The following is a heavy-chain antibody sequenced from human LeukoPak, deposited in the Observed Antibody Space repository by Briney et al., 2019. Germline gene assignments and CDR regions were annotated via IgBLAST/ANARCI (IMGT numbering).Heavy chain of an antibody. D-gene: IGHD3-16*02. CDR3: ARGKSPTFIGLQYYFDY. V-gene: IGHV7-4-1*02. CDR2: INTNTGNP. J-gene: IGHJ4*02. Sequence: ASVKVSCKASGYTFTSYAMNWVRQAPGQGLEPMGWINTNTGNPTYAQGFTGRFVFSLDTSVSTAYLQISSLEAEDTAVYYCARGKSPTFIGLQYYFDYWGQGTLVTVSS. CDR1: GYTFTSYA.